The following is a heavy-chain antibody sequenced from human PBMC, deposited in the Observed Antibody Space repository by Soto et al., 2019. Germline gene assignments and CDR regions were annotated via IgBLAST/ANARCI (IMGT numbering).Heavy chain of an antibody. V-gene: IGHV3-48*01. CDR2: ISTGSTTI. CDR3: ARATWSGLYWDYYYMDV. J-gene: IGHJ6*03. D-gene: IGHD3-3*01. Sequence: EVQLVESGGGLVQPGGSLRLSCSASGFTFSNYIMNWVRQAPGKGLEWVSHISTGSTTIHYADSVKGRFTISRDNAKNSVYLQMISLRAEDTAVYHCARATWSGLYWDYYYMDVWGKGTKVTVSS. CDR1: GFTFSNYI.